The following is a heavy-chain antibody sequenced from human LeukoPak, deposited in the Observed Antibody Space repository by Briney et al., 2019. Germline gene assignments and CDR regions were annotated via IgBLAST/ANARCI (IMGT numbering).Heavy chain of an antibody. D-gene: IGHD6-19*01. V-gene: IGHV5-51*01. CDR1: GYSFTSYW. CDR2: IYPGDSDT. J-gene: IGHJ5*02. Sequence: GESLKISCKGSGYSFTSYWIGWVRQMPGKGLEWMGIIYPGDSDTRYSPSFQGQVTISADKSISIAYLQWGSLKASDTAMYYCARQRTNGYSSGVDWFDPWGQGTLVTVSS. CDR3: ARQRTNGYSSGVDWFDP.